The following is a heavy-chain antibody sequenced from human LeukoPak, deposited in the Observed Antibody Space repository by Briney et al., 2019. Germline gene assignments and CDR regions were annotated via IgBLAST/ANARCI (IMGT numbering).Heavy chain of an antibody. CDR2: INPNSGGT. Sequence: ASVKVSCKASGYTFTGYYMHWVRQAPGQGLEWRGWINPNSGGTNYAQKFQGRVTMTRDTTISTAYTGRSRRRSDDTAVYYCARPRSAPGGILVYAKNRLHWFDPWGQGTLVTVSS. CDR1: GYTFTGYY. CDR3: ARPRSAPGGILVYAKNRLHWFDP. J-gene: IGHJ5*02. V-gene: IGHV1-2*02. D-gene: IGHD2-8*01.